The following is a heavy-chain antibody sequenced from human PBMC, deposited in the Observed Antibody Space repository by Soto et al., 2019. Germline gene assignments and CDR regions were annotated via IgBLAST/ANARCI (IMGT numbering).Heavy chain of an antibody. CDR3: ARLFAGATGNWYFDL. CDR1: GGSFSGYY. V-gene: IGHV4-34*01. J-gene: IGHJ2*01. D-gene: IGHD1-1*01. CDR2: ITRYGGI. Sequence: QVQLQQWGAGLLKPSETLSLTCVVYGGSFSGYYWSWVRQPPGKGLEWIGEITRYGGINYNPSLKSRVTMSLDTSKNQFSLRLDSVSDADTAIYYCARLFAGATGNWYFDLWGRGTLVTVSS.